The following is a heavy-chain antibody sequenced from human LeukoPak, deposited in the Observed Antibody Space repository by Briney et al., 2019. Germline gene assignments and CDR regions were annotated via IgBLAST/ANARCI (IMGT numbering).Heavy chain of an antibody. CDR1: GFTFSSYS. CDR3: ARGVVPAAIHAGY. D-gene: IGHD2-2*01. Sequence: PGGSLRLSCAASGFTFSSYSMNWVRQAPGKGLEWVSSISSSSSYIYYADSVKGRFTISRDNAKNSLYLQMNSLRAEDTAVYYCARGVVPAAIHAGYWGQGTLVIVSS. J-gene: IGHJ4*02. CDR2: ISSSSSYI. V-gene: IGHV3-21*01.